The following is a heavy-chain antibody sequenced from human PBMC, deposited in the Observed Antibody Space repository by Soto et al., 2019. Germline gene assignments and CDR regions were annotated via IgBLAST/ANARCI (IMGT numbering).Heavy chain of an antibody. CDR2: ISGSGGST. V-gene: IGHV3-23*01. CDR1: GFTFSSYA. CDR3: ANSVATGVTDY. J-gene: IGHJ4*02. Sequence: PGGSPRLSCAASGFTFSSYAMSWVRQAPGKGLEWVPAISGSGGSTYYADSVKGRFTISRDNPKNTLYLQMNSLRAEDTAVYYCANSVATGVTDYWGQGTLVTVSS. D-gene: IGHD5-12*01.